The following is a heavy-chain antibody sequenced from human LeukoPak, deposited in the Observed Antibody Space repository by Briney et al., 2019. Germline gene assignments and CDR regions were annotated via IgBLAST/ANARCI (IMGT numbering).Heavy chain of an antibody. Sequence: SETLSFTCTVSGGSISSNTQYWSWIRQPPGKGPEWLGSIYYSGSTYYNPSLKSRVTISADTSKNQFSLKLSSVTAADTALYYCARHHSEEVGPYFDYWGQGILVTVSS. CDR2: IYYSGST. CDR1: GGSISSNTQY. D-gene: IGHD4-11*01. V-gene: IGHV4-39*01. CDR3: ARHHSEEVGPYFDY. J-gene: IGHJ4*02.